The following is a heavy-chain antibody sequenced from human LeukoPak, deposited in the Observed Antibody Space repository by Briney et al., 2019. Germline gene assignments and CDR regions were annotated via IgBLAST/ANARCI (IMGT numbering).Heavy chain of an antibody. D-gene: IGHD5-18*01. CDR2: IYTTGST. CDR3: ARGGYSYEARYYFDY. CDR1: GVSISSGSYY. Sequence: SQTLSLTCTVSGVSISSGSYYWVWIRQPAGKGLEWIGRIYTTGSTNYNPSFKSRVTISVDTSKNQFSLKLSSVTAADTAVYYCARGGYSYEARYYFDYWGQGTLVTVSS. V-gene: IGHV4-61*02. J-gene: IGHJ4*02.